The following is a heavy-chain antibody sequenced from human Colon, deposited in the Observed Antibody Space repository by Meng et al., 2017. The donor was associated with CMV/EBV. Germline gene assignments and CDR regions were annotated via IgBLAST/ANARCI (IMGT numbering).Heavy chain of an antibody. CDR2: INPNSGGT. Sequence: ASVKVSCKASGYTFTDYYMHWVRQAPGQGPEWMGWINPNSGGTNYAQKFQGRVTMTRDTSISTAYMELSRLRSDDTAVYYCARDPNVLRFLEWSRRIFDYWGQGTLVTVSS. D-gene: IGHD3-3*01. J-gene: IGHJ4*02. V-gene: IGHV1-2*02. CDR1: GYTFTDYY. CDR3: ARDPNVLRFLEWSRRIFDY.